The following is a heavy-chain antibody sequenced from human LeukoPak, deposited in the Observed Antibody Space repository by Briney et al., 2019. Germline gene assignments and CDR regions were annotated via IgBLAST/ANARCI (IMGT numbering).Heavy chain of an antibody. CDR1: GLSVSGNY. CDR3: ARGCRDGYISPFDP. J-gene: IGHJ5*02. V-gene: IGHV3-66*01. CDR2: IRSGGST. Sequence: GGSLRLSCAASGLSVSGNYMSWVRLAPGKGLEWVSVIRSGGSTDYADSVKGRFTISRDNFKNTLYLQMNSLRAEDTAVYYCARGCRDGYISPFDPRGQGTLVTVSS. D-gene: IGHD5-24*01.